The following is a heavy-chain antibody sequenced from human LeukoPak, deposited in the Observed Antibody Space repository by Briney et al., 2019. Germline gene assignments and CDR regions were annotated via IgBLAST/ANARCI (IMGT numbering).Heavy chain of an antibody. V-gene: IGHV3-48*03. CDR1: GFTFSSYE. CDR3: AELGITMIGGV. D-gene: IGHD3-10*02. CDR2: ISSSGSTI. Sequence: GGSLRLSCAASGFTFSSYEMNWVRQAPGKGLEWVSYISSSGSTIYYADSVKGRFTISRDNAKNSLYLQMNSLRAGDTAVYYCAELGITMIGGVWGKGTAVTISS. J-gene: IGHJ6*04.